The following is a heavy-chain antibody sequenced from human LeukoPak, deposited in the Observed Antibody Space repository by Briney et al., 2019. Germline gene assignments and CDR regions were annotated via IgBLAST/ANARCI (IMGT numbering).Heavy chain of an antibody. CDR3: ARVGASGYTLYYYYYMDV. J-gene: IGHJ6*03. CDR1: GGSISSYY. CDR2: IYYSGST. D-gene: IGHD3-22*01. V-gene: IGHV4-59*08. Sequence: SETLSLTCTVSGGSISSYYWSWIRQPPGKGLEWIGYIYYSGSTNYNPSLKSRVTISVDTSKNQFSLKLSSVTAADTAVYYCARVGASGYTLYYYYYMDVWGKGTTVTISS.